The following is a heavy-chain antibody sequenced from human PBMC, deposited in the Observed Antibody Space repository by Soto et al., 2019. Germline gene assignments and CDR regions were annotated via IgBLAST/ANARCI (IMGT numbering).Heavy chain of an antibody. CDR1: GYTFTSDG. Sequence: ASVKVSCNASGYTFTSDGISWVRQAPGQGLEWMGWISAYNGNTNYAQKLQGRVTMTTDTSTSTAYMELRSLRSDDTAIYFCAREAYQSPYGLDVWGQGTKVTVSS. J-gene: IGHJ6*02. D-gene: IGHD2-2*01. CDR2: ISAYNGNT. CDR3: AREAYQSPYGLDV. V-gene: IGHV1-18*01.